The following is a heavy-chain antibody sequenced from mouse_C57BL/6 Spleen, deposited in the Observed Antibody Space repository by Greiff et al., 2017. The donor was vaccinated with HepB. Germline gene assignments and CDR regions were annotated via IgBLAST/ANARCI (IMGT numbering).Heavy chain of an antibody. J-gene: IGHJ2*01. CDR3: ARSSSGYVEFDY. CDR2: IYPGSGST. Sequence: VQLQQPGAELVKPGASVKMSCKASGYTFTSYWITWVKQRPGQGLEWIGDIYPGSGSTNYNEKFKSKATLTVDTSSSTAYMQLSSLTSEDSAVYYCARSSSGYVEFDYWGQGTTLTVSS. D-gene: IGHD3-2*02. V-gene: IGHV1-55*01. CDR1: GYTFTSYW.